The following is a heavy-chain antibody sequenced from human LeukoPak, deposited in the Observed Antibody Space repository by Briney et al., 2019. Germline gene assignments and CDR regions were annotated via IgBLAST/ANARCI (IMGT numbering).Heavy chain of an antibody. CDR1: GFTFSNYG. J-gene: IGHJ4*02. V-gene: IGHV3-33*01. D-gene: IGHD2/OR15-2a*01. Sequence: GRSLRLSCAASGFTFSNYGLHWVRQAPGKGLEWLAVMWFDGSQKYYADSVKGRFTISRDNSKSMLYLQMDSLRAEDTAVYYCARGVMDGTTPLTKLDYWGQGTLVTVSS. CDR3: ARGVMDGTTPLTKLDY. CDR2: MWFDGSQK.